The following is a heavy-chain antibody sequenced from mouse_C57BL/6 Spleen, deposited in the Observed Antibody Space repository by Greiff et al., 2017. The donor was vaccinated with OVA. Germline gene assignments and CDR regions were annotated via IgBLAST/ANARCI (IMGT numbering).Heavy chain of an antibody. CDR2: IDPTDSYT. CDR3: ARSGYSDYDAGYAMDY. D-gene: IGHD2-4*01. V-gene: IGHV1-59*01. Sequence: QVQLQQPGAELVRPGTSVKLSCKASGYTFTSYWMHWVKQRPGQGLEWIGVIDPTDSYTNYNQKFKGKATLTVDTSSSTAYMQLSSLTSEDSAVYDCARSGYSDYDAGYAMDYWGQGTSVTVSS. J-gene: IGHJ4*01. CDR1: GYTFTSYW.